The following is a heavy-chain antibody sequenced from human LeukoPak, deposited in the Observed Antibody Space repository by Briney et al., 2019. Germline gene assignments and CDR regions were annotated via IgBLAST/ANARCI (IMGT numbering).Heavy chain of an antibody. J-gene: IGHJ4*02. V-gene: IGHV3-48*02. CDR3: ARDRCLTMSRGVAQRGGFDK. CDR1: GFTFKTYN. D-gene: IGHD3-10*01. CDR2: ISTSGATT. Sequence: GGSLRLSCATSGFTFKTYNMNWVRQAPGKGLEWVSYISTSGATTHYAASLRGRFTISRDNDNASLHLQMHSLRDDDTAVYFCARDRCLTMSRGVAQRGGFDKWGQGTLVTVSS.